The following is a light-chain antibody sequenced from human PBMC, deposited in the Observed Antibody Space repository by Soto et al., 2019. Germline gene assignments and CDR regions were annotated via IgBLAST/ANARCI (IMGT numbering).Light chain of an antibody. CDR2: GAS. CDR1: QSVSSSY. CDR3: QQFGSSSLIP. Sequence: EIVLTQSPGTLSLSPGERATLSCRASQSVSSSYLAWYQQKPGQAPRLLIYGASSRATGIPDRFSGSGSGTDFPLTISSLEPEDFAVYYCQQFGSSSLIPFGPGTKVDIK. V-gene: IGKV3-20*01. J-gene: IGKJ3*01.